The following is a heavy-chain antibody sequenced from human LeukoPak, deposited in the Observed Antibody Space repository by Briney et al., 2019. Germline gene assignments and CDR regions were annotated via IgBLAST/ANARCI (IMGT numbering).Heavy chain of an antibody. CDR3: ASPYSSRWYELCY. CDR2: ISSSSSYI. Sequence: GGSLRLSCAGSGFTLSNYGMSWVRQAPGKGLEWVSSISSSSSYIYYADSVKGRFTISRDNAKNSLYLQMNSLRAEDTAVYYCASPYSSRWYELCYWGQGTLVTVSS. V-gene: IGHV3-21*01. J-gene: IGHJ4*02. CDR1: GFTLSNYG. D-gene: IGHD6-13*01.